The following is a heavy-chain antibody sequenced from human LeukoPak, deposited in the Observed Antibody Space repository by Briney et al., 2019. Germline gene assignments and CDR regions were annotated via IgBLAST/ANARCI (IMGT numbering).Heavy chain of an antibody. CDR1: GYTFTSYG. CDR2: ISAYNGNT. D-gene: IGHD4-11*01. V-gene: IGHV1-18*01. J-gene: IGHJ5*02. CDR3: ARMVGHDYSNYDAYIGWSDP. Sequence: ASVKVSCKASGYTFTSYGISWVRQAPGQGLEWMGWISAYNGNTNYAQKLQGRVTMTTDTSTSTAYMELRSLRSDDTAVYYCARMVGHDYSNYDAYIGWSDPWGQGTLVTVSS.